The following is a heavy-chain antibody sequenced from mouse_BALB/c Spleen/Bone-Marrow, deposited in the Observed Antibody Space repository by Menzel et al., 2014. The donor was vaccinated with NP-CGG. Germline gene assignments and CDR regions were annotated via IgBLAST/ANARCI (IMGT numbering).Heavy chain of an antibody. Sequence: EVQGVESGAELVKPGASVKLSCTASGFNIKDTYIHWVKQRPEQGLEWIGRIDPANDNTKYDPKFQGKATITADTSSSTAYLQLSSLTSEDTAVYYCASYVYGYYFGYWGQGTTLTVSS. CDR3: ASYVYGYYFGY. CDR1: GFNIKDTY. V-gene: IGHV14-3*02. D-gene: IGHD2-2*01. CDR2: IDPANDNT. J-gene: IGHJ2*01.